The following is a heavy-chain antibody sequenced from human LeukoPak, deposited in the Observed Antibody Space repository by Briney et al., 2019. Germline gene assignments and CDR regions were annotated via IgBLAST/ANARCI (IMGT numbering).Heavy chain of an antibody. V-gene: IGHV1-69-2*01. CDR1: GYSFTDYY. Sequence: ASVKISCKSSGYSFTDYYMHWVQQAPGKGLEWMGRVDPEDGETIYAEPFQGRVTITADTSTDTAYMELSSLRSDDTAVYYCATGGKVEPLSPFNYGGRETLFPASS. J-gene: IGHJ4*02. CDR2: VDPEDGET. CDR3: ATGGKVEPLSPFNY. D-gene: IGHD1-1*01.